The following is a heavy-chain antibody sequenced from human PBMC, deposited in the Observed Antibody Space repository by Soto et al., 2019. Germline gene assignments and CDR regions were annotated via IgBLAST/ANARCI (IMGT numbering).Heavy chain of an antibody. Sequence: GGSLRLSCAASGFTFSSYAMSWVRQAPGKGLEWVSAISGSGGSTYYADSVKGRFTISRDNSKNTLYLQMNSLRAEDTAVYYCAKDSTFYGGYLYYFDYWGQGTLVTVSS. CDR3: AKDSTFYGGYLYYFDY. D-gene: IGHD5-12*01. J-gene: IGHJ4*02. CDR1: GFTFSSYA. V-gene: IGHV3-23*01. CDR2: ISGSGGST.